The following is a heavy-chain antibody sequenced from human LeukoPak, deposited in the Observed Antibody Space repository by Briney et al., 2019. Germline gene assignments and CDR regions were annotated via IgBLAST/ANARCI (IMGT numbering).Heavy chain of an antibody. CDR2: IYYSGST. CDR3: ARSQYQLLPYYYYYYMDV. CDR1: GGSISSYY. V-gene: IGHV4-59*01. Sequence: SETLSLTCTVSGGSISSYYWSWVRQPPGKGLEWIGYIYYSGSTNYNPFLKSRVTISVDTSKNQFSLKLSSVTAADTAVYYCARSQYQLLPYYYYYYMDVWGKGTTVTISS. D-gene: IGHD2-2*01. J-gene: IGHJ6*03.